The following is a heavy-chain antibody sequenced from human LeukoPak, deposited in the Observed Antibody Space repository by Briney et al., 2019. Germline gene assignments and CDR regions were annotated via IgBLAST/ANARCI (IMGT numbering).Heavy chain of an antibody. V-gene: IGHV3-7*01. CDR3: ARVAGARLERLRYFDWPYFDY. CDR2: IKQDASEK. D-gene: IGHD3-9*01. J-gene: IGHJ4*02. Sequence: PGESLRLSCAASGFTFSTYWMGWVRQAPGKGLEWVANIKQDASEKYYADSVKGRFTISRDNAKNSLYLQMNSLRAEDTAVYYCARVAGARLERLRYFDWPYFDYWGQGTLVTVSS. CDR1: GFTFSTYW.